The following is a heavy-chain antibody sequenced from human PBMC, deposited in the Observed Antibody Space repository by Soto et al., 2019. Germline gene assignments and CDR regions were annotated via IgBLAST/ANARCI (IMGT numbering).Heavy chain of an antibody. CDR2: INPNSGGT. CDR3: ARDRDFRTYSGYDYGYYYYYMDV. Sequence: ASVEVSCKASGYTFTGYYMRWVRQAPGQGLEWMGWINPNSGGTNYAQKFQGWVTMTRDTSISTAYMELSRLRSDDTAVYYCARDRDFRTYSGYDYGYYYYYMDVWGKGTTVTVSS. V-gene: IGHV1-2*04. J-gene: IGHJ6*03. CDR1: GYTFTGYY. D-gene: IGHD5-12*01.